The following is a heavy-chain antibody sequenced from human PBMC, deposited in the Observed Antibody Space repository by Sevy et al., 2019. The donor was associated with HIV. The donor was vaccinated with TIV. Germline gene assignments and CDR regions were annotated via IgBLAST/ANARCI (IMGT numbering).Heavy chain of an antibody. CDR1: GFTFSSYS. V-gene: IGHV3-21*01. D-gene: IGHD2-2*01. J-gene: IGHJ6*02. CDR2: ISSSSSYI. Sequence: GGSLRLSCAASGFTFSSYSMNWVRQAPGKGLEWVSSISSSSSYIYYADSVKGRFTVSRDNAKNSLYLQMNSLRAEETAVYYCARDFVVVPAAMSRPYYYGMDVWGQGTTVTVSS. CDR3: ARDFVVVPAAMSRPYYYGMDV.